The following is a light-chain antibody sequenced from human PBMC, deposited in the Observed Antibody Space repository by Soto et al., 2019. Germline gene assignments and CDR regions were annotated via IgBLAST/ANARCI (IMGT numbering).Light chain of an antibody. CDR3: QQRHMWPIT. CDR1: QSVSSN. V-gene: IGKV3-11*01. CDR2: DAY. Sequence: IVLTQSPGTLSVSPWERATLSCRASQSVSSNLAWYQQKPGQAPRLLIYDAYNRATGIPPRFSGSGSGTDFTLTISSLEPEDSAVYYCQQRHMWPITFGQGTRLEIK. J-gene: IGKJ5*01.